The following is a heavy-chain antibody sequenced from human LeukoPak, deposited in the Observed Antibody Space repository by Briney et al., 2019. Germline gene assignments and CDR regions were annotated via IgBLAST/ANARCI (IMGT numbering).Heavy chain of an antibody. CDR3: ARRDPNYYDSRGYFDY. Sequence: PSETLSLTCTVSGGSISSYYWSWIRQPAGKGLEWIGRIYTSGSTNYNPSLKGRVTMSVDTSKNQFSLKLSSVTAADTAVYHCARRDPNYYDSRGYFDYWGQGTLVTVSS. CDR1: GGSISSYY. V-gene: IGHV4-4*07. D-gene: IGHD3-22*01. J-gene: IGHJ4*02. CDR2: IYTSGST.